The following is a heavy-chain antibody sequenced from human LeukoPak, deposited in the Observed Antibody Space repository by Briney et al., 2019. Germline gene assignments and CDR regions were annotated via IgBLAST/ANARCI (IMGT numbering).Heavy chain of an antibody. J-gene: IGHJ3*02. CDR2: IGGSGVST. V-gene: IGHV3-23*01. Sequence: GGSLRLSCAASGFTFSNFGMSWVRQAPGKGLEWVSAIGGSGVSTYYADSVKGRFTISRHNSKNTLYLQMNSLRAEDTAVYYCARDGSSHDAFDIWGQGTMVTVSS. CDR3: ARDGSSHDAFDI. D-gene: IGHD6-6*01. CDR1: GFTFSNFG.